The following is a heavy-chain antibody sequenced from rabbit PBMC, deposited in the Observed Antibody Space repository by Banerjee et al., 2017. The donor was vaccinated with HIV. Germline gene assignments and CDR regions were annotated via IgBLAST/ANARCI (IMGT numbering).Heavy chain of an antibody. D-gene: IGHD1-1*01. CDR3: AGGDGGGGWSYIL. CDR2: IGIGGRT. Sequence: QSLEESGGDLVKPGASLTLTCTASGFSFSSNAMCWVRQAPGKGLEWIACIGIGGRTYYANWAKGRFTISKTSTTVTLQMTSLTAADTATYFCAGGDGGGGWSYILWGPGTLVTVS. J-gene: IGHJ4*01. V-gene: IGHV1S40*01. CDR1: GFSFSSNA.